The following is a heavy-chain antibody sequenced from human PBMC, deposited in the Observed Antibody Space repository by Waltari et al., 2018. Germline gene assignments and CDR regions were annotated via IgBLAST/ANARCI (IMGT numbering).Heavy chain of an antibody. CDR1: GASITTYNYY. V-gene: IGHV4-39*07. D-gene: IGHD4-17*01. CDR2: FSSPGFT. Sequence: QLQLQESGPGLVKPSETLSLNCTVSGASITTYNYYWGWIRQSPDKGLEWIGHFSSPGFTYYTPYLKIRTTIARDTSKNQFSRTLSSVTAADTAMYYCARDGGGDYADFWGQGTRVTVSS. CDR3: ARDGGGDYADF. J-gene: IGHJ4*02.